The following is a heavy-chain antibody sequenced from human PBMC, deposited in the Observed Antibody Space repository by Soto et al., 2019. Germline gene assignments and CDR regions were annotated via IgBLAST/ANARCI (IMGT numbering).Heavy chain of an antibody. CDR3: AKDRTNRGYYGLDV. D-gene: IGHD3-16*02. V-gene: IGHV3-23*01. CDR2: ITGRGAFT. J-gene: IGHJ6*02. Sequence: SLRLSCTASGFSFSTCAMTWVRQAPGKGLEWVSDITGRGAFTYYADSVKDRFTISRDNSKNTMYLQMNSLRADDTGVYYCAKDRTNRGYYGLDVWGQGTTVTVSS. CDR1: GFSFSTCA.